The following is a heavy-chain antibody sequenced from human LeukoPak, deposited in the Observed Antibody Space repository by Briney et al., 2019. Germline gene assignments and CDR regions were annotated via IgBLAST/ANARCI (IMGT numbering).Heavy chain of an antibody. Sequence: GGSLRLSCAASVFTFSSYGMSWVRDAPGKGLEWVSALRGSGGSTYYADSVKGRFTISRDNSKNTLYLQMNSLRAEDTAVYYCAKEEQWLVLFMNYYYYMDVWGKGTTVTTSS. V-gene: IGHV3-23*01. J-gene: IGHJ6*03. D-gene: IGHD6-19*01. CDR3: AKEEQWLVLFMNYYYYMDV. CDR2: LRGSGGST. CDR1: VFTFSSYG.